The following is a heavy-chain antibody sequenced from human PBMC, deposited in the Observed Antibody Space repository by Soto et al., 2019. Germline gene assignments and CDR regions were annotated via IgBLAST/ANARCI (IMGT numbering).Heavy chain of an antibody. CDR3: ASTGRVAATRGYYYGMDV. J-gene: IGHJ6*02. CDR1: GYSFTSYW. CDR2: IYPGDSDT. D-gene: IGHD2-15*01. V-gene: IGHV5-51*01. Sequence: GESLKISCKGSGYSFTSYWIGWVRQMPGKGLEWMGIIYPGDSDTRYSPSFQGQVTISADKSISTAYLQWSSLKASDTGMYYCASTGRVAATRGYYYGMDVWGQGTTVTVSS.